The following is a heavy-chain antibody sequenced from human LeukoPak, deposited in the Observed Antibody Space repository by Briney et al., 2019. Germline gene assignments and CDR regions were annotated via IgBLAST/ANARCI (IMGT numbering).Heavy chain of an antibody. J-gene: IGHJ4*02. Sequence: SETLSLTCTVSGGSIRRSTYYWGWIRQSPGKGLEWIGTIYYGGSTYYNPSLKNRVTISVDTSKNQFSLKVSSLTAADTAVYYCATLYGGYGYFDYWGQGTLVTVSS. V-gene: IGHV4-39*01. D-gene: IGHD5-12*01. CDR1: GGSIRRSTYY. CDR2: IYYGGST. CDR3: ATLYGGYGYFDY.